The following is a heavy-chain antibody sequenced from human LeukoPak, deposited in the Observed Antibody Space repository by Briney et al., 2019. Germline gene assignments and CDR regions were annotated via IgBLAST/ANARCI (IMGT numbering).Heavy chain of an antibody. J-gene: IGHJ6*03. V-gene: IGHV3-30*02. CDR1: GFTFSSYG. Sequence: GGSLRLSCAASGFTFSSYGMHWVRQAPGKGLEWVAFIRYDGSNKYYADSVRGGFPISRDNSKNTLYLQMNSLRAEDTAVYYCAKDGGYCSSTSCQNYYYYYMDVWGKGTTVTVSS. CDR3: AKDGGYCSSTSCQNYYYYYMDV. D-gene: IGHD2-2*03. CDR2: IRYDGSNK.